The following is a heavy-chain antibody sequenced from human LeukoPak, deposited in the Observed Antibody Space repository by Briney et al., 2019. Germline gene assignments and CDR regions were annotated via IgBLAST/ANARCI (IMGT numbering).Heavy chain of an antibody. Sequence: SETLSLTCAVDGASLSGFFWNWIRQSPGKGLKWIGEMNQGGGARFNPSLESRVIIAVDTSKNQFTLKVNSVTDADTAVYYCARGHRIAADGLYSYYGMDVWGQGTTVTVSS. J-gene: IGHJ6*02. V-gene: IGHV4-34*01. D-gene: IGHD6-13*01. CDR3: ARGHRIAADGLYSYYGMDV. CDR1: GASLSGFF. CDR2: MNQGGGA.